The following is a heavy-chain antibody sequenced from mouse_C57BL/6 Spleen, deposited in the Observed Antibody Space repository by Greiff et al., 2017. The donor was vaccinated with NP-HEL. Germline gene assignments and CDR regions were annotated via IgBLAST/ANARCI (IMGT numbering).Heavy chain of an antibody. V-gene: IGHV1-85*01. CDR2: IYPRDGST. D-gene: IGHD3-1*01. CDR3: ARAVSFPLFAY. Sequence: VQLQQSGPELVKPGASVKLSCKASGYTFTSYDINWVKQRPGQGLEWIGWIYPRDGSTKYNEKFKGKATLTVDTSSSTAYMELHSLTSEDSAVYFCARAVSFPLFAYWGQGTLVTVSA. CDR1: GYTFTSYD. J-gene: IGHJ3*01.